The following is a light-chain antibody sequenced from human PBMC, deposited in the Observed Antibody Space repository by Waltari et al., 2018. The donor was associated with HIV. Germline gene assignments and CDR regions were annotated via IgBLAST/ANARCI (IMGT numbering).Light chain of an antibody. Sequence: SYVVSQPPSVSVSPGQTATISCSGDNLGDRYVCWYQQKSGPSPLQIIYQDVKRRSGIPERFSAFNAGNTATLTSSGTQGVDEADYFCQVCDGRIMIFGGGTKLTVL. V-gene: IGLV3-1*01. CDR3: QVCDGRIMI. CDR2: QDV. CDR1: NLGDRY. J-gene: IGLJ2*01.